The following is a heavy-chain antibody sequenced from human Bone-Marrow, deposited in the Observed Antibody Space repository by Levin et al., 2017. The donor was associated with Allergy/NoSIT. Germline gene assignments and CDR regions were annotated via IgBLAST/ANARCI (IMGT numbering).Heavy chain of an antibody. V-gene: IGHV5-51*01. D-gene: IGHD2-15*01. J-gene: IGHJ4*02. CDR3: ARQYCSGGSCYPVDY. CDR1: GYSFTSYW. Sequence: PGGSLRLSCKGSGYSFTSYWIGWVRQMPGKGLEWMGIIYPGDSDTRYSPSFQGQVTISADKSISTAYLQWSSLKASDTAMYYCARQYCSGGSCYPVDYWGQGTLVTVSS. CDR2: IYPGDSDT.